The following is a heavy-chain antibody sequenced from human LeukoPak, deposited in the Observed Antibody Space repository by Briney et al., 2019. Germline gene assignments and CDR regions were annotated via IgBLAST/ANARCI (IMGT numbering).Heavy chain of an antibody. CDR3: ARVGNWNDRGDY. CDR2: IKEDGSVK. V-gene: IGHV3-7*01. Sequence: GGSLRLSCVVSGFTFSNYWMSWVRQAPGKGLEWVANIKEDGSVKSYVDSVKGRFTISRDNAKNSLYLQMNSLRAEDTAVYYCARVGNWNDRGDYWGQGTLVTVSS. CDR1: GFTFSNYW. J-gene: IGHJ4*02. D-gene: IGHD1-1*01.